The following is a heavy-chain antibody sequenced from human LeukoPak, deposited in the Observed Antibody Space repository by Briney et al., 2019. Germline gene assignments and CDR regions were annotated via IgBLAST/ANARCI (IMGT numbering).Heavy chain of an antibody. CDR3: AKADCSDIGCYVKDY. CDR1: GFTFDDYG. D-gene: IGHD2-2*01. J-gene: IGHJ4*02. CDR2: ISGSGSNT. V-gene: IGHV3-23*01. Sequence: GGSLRLSCAASGFTFDDYGMSWVRQAPGKGLEWVSAISGSGSNTLYADSVRGRFTISRDNSKNTLHLQMNSLRAEDTAVYYSAKADCSDIGCYVKDYWGQGTLVTVSS.